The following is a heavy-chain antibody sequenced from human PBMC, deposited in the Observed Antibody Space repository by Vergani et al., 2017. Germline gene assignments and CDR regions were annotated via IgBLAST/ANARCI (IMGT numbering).Heavy chain of an antibody. Sequence: QVQLQESGPGLVKPSETLSLNCAVTGYSISRGYYWGWIRQPPGKGLEWIGIVYHTGSTYYNPSLKSRVTISVDTSKNQFSLRLSSVTAADTAVYYCARLSGGYWGQGTLVTVSS. J-gene: IGHJ4*02. CDR1: GYSISRGYY. D-gene: IGHD2/OR15-2a*01. CDR3: ARLSGGY. V-gene: IGHV4-38-2*01. CDR2: VYHTGST.